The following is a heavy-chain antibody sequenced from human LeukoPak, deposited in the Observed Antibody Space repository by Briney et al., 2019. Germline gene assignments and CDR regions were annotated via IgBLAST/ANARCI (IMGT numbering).Heavy chain of an antibody. J-gene: IGHJ3*02. CDR2: YYSGST. Sequence: SETLSLTCTVSGDSISSYYWTWIRQPPGKGLEWIGYYYSGSTNYNPSLNSRVTISLDPSQNQFSLKLNSVTAADTAVYYCAKSNGYGLVDIWGQGTMVTVSS. V-gene: IGHV4-59*12. CDR1: GDSISSYY. D-gene: IGHD3-10*01. CDR3: AKSNGYGLVDI.